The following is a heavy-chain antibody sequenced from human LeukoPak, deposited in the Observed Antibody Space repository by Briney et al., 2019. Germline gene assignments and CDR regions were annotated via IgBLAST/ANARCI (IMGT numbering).Heavy chain of an antibody. J-gene: IGHJ4*02. CDR1: GFTFSSYW. D-gene: IGHD6-13*01. Sequence: GGSLRLSCAASGFTFSSYWMSWVRQAPGKGLEWVANIKQDGSEKYYVDSVKGRFTISRDNAKNSLYLQMNSLRAEDTAVYYCARDYYVGIAAADTPPFDYWGQGTLVTVSS. V-gene: IGHV3-7*03. CDR3: ARDYYVGIAAADTPPFDY. CDR2: IKQDGSEK.